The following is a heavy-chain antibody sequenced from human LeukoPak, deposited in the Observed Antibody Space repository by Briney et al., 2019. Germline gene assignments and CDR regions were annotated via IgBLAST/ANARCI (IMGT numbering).Heavy chain of an antibody. V-gene: IGHV3-23*01. J-gene: IGHJ4*02. CDR3: AKDKAMVRGVIKGGPFDY. D-gene: IGHD3-10*01. Sequence: AGSLRLSWELYRFSFSSYAMSGVRGAPGKGQKWVSAISGSGGSTYYADSVKGRFTISRDNSKNTLYLQMNSLRAEDTAVYYCAKDKAMVRGVIKGGPFDYWGQGTLVTVSS. CDR1: RFSFSSYA. CDR2: ISGSGGST.